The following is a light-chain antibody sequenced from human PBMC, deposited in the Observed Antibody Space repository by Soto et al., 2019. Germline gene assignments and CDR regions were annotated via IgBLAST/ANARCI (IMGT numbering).Light chain of an antibody. CDR1: SGHSSYI. Sequence: QPVLIQSSSASASLGSSVKLTCTLSSGHSSYIIAWHQQQPGKAPRYLMKLEGSGSYNKGSGVPDRFSGSSSGADRYLTISNLQFEDEADYYCETWDRNSLFGGGTKLTVL. J-gene: IGLJ2*01. CDR3: ETWDRNSL. CDR2: LEGSGSY. V-gene: IGLV4-60*02.